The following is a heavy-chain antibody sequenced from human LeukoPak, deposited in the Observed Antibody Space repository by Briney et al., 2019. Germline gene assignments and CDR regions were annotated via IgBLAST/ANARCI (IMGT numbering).Heavy chain of an antibody. CDR1: GGSISSGSYY. CDR2: IYTSGST. D-gene: IGHD2-2*01. Sequence: PSETLSLTCTVSGGSISSGSYYWSWIRQPAGKGLEWIGRIYTSGSTNYNPSLKSRVTISVDTSKNQFSLKLSSVTAADTAVYYCARAGERSSTRSWFDPWGQGTLVTVSS. V-gene: IGHV4-61*02. J-gene: IGHJ5*02. CDR3: ARAGERSSTRSWFDP.